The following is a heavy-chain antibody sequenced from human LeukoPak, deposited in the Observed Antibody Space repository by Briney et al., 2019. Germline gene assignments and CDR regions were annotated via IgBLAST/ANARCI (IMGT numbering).Heavy chain of an antibody. J-gene: IGHJ4*02. Sequence: SETLSLTCAVYGGSFSGYYWSWIRQPPGKGLEWIGEINHSGSTNYNPSLKSRVTISVDTSKNQFSLKLSSVTAADTAVYYCVRARKWYYGSGSYYPYYFDYWGQGILVTVSS. CDR2: INHSGST. CDR3: VRARKWYYGSGSYYPYYFDY. CDR1: GGSFSGYY. D-gene: IGHD3-10*01. V-gene: IGHV4-34*01.